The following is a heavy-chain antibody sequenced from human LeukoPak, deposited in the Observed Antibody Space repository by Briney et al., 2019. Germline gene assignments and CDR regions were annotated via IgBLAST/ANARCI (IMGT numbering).Heavy chain of an antibody. J-gene: IGHJ6*02. D-gene: IGHD6-13*01. CDR1: SDSISSSRFY. CDR3: ASLLSGFISSWCPDYYYGVDV. Sequence: SETLSLTCTVSSDSISSSRFYGGWIRQPPGRGLEWVATISYSGSTYYNPSLRSRVTMSIDTSKNQFSLKLSSVTAADTAVYYCASLLSGFISSWCPDYYYGVDVWGQGTTVSVSS. CDR2: ISYSGST. V-gene: IGHV4-39*01.